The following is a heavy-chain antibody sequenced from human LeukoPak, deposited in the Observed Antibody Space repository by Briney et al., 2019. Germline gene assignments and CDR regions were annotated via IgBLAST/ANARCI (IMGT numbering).Heavy chain of an antibody. CDR2: INPNSGGT. J-gene: IGHJ6*02. D-gene: IGHD1-7*01. V-gene: IGHV1-2*02. CDR3: ARAPPATRYYYGMDV. CDR1: EYTFTGYY. Sequence: ASVKVSCKASEYTFTGYYMHWVRQAPGQGLEWMGWINPNSGGTNYAQKFQGRVTMTRDTSISTAYMELSRLRSDDTAVYYCARAPPATRYYYGMDVWGQGTTVTVSS.